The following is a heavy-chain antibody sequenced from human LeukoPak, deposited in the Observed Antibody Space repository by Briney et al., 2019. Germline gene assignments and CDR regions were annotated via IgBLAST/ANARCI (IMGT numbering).Heavy chain of an antibody. Sequence: GGSLRLSCAASGFTFSSYGMHWVRQAPGKGLEWVAVISYDGSNKYYADSVKGRFTISRDNSKNTLYLQMNSLRAEDTAVYYCAKAYGGNSWDYWGQGTLVTVSS. J-gene: IGHJ4*02. CDR1: GFTFSSYG. D-gene: IGHD4-23*01. CDR3: AKAYGGNSWDY. V-gene: IGHV3-30*18. CDR2: ISYDGSNK.